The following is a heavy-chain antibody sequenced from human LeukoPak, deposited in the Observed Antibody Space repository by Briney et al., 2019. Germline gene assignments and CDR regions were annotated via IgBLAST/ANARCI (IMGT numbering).Heavy chain of an antibody. CDR2: IIPIFGTA. J-gene: IGHJ3*02. V-gene: IGHV1-69*13. D-gene: IGHD3-22*01. Sequence: SVKVSCKASGGTFSSYAISWVLQAPGQGLEWMGGIIPIFGTANYAQKFQGRVTITADESTSTAYMELSSLRSEDTAVYYCARRYYDSSGYSAFDIWGQGTMVTVSS. CDR1: GGTFSSYA. CDR3: ARRYYDSSGYSAFDI.